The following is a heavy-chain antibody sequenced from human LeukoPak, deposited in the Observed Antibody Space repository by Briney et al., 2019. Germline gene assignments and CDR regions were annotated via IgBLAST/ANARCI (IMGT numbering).Heavy chain of an antibody. J-gene: IGHJ4*02. D-gene: IGHD2-2*01. CDR1: GFTFSSSW. CDR3: VKDLRGPEGF. V-gene: IGHV3-7*01. CDR2: IKQDGSEK. Sequence: GGSLRLSCAASGFTFSSSWMSWVRQAPGKGLEWVANIKQDGSEKSYVDSVKGRFTISRDDAKTSLYLQMISLRAEDTAVYYCVKDLRGPEGFWGQGTLVIVSS.